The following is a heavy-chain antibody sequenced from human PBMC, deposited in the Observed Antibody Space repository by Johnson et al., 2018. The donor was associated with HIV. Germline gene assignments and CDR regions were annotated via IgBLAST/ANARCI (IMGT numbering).Heavy chain of an antibody. CDR3: ARESNGDYVAFDI. J-gene: IGHJ3*02. Sequence: SLRLSCAASGFTFSSYAMSWVRQAPGKGLEWVSAISGSGGSTYYADSVKGRFTISRDNSKNTVFLHMNSLRAEDTAVYYCARESNGDYVAFDIWGQGTMVTVSS. V-gene: IGHV3-23*01. CDR2: ISGSGGST. D-gene: IGHD4-17*01. CDR1: GFTFSSYA.